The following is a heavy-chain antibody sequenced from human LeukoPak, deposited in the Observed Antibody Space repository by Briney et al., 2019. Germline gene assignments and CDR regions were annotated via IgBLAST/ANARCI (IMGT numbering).Heavy chain of an antibody. Sequence: PGGSLRLSCAASGFRFTDYSMSWVRQAPGKGLEWVAGLGRSGEYKYYADSMKGRFTISRDNSKDTVSLQMNSLRAEDSAIYFCVKDRPCETCMPMDAWGQGTTVTVSS. CDR1: GFRFTDYS. V-gene: IGHV3-23*01. CDR3: VKDRPCETCMPMDA. D-gene: IGHD2-2*01. J-gene: IGHJ6*02. CDR2: LGRSGEYK.